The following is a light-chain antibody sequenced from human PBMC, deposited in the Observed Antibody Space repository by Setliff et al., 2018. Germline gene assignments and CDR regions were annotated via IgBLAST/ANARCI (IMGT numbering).Light chain of an antibody. CDR2: DVT. Sequence: QSALTQPASASGSPGQWITISCSGTSSDVGGYNYVSWYQQHPGKAPKLMIYDVTNRPSGISNRFSGSKSGNTESLTISGLQAEDDADYYCSSYTTSGTDVFGTGTKGTVL. CDR1: SSDVGGYNY. CDR3: SSYTTSGTDV. V-gene: IGLV2-14*03. J-gene: IGLJ1*01.